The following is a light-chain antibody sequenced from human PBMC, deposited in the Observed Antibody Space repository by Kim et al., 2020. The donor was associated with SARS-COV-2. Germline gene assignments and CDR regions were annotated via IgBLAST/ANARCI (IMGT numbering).Light chain of an antibody. CDR2: GAS. V-gene: IGKV3-15*01. CDR3: QQYNNWPLYS. Sequence: SPGERATPSCRASQSVSSNLAWYQQKPGQAPRLLIYGASTRATGIPARFSGSGSGTEFTLTISSLQSEDFAVYYCQQYNNWPLYSFGQGTKLEI. CDR1: QSVSSN. J-gene: IGKJ2*03.